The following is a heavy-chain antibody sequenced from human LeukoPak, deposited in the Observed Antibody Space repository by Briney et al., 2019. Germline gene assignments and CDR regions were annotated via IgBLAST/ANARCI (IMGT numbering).Heavy chain of an antibody. CDR1: GYTFTSYG. CDR3: ARDEARYSSGYYPNWFDP. D-gene: IGHD3-22*01. Sequence: EASVKVSCKASGYTFTSYGISWVRQAPGQGLEWMGWISGYNGNTHYAQNLQGRVTMTTDTSTSTAYMELRSLRSDDTAVYYCARDEARYSSGYYPNWFDPWGQGTLVTVSS. J-gene: IGHJ5*02. V-gene: IGHV1-18*01. CDR2: ISGYNGNT.